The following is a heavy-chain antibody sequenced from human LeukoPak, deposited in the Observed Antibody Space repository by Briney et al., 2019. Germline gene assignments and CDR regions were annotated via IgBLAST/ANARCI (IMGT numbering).Heavy chain of an antibody. CDR3: ARDSDSSGWLDYYMDV. CDR1: GGSISSYY. J-gene: IGHJ6*03. D-gene: IGHD6-19*01. V-gene: IGHV4-4*07. CDR2: IYTSGST. Sequence: SETLSLTCTVSGGSISSYYWSWIRQPAGKGLEWIGRIYTSGSTNYNPSLKSRVTMSVDTSKNQFSLKLSSVTAADTAVYYCARDSDSSGWLDYYMDVWGKGTTVTVSS.